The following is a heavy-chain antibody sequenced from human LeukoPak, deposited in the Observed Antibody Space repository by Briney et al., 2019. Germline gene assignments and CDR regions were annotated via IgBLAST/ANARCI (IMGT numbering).Heavy chain of an antibody. CDR2: ISSGSTTI. J-gene: IGHJ2*01. Sequence: PGGSLRLSCVASGSPLSAHSLNWVRKPPGRGREWISYISSGSTTIYYADSVKGRFTISRDNAKNSLYLQMNSLRDEDTALYYCARDNLTPYWYFDLWGRGTLVTVSS. D-gene: IGHD4-23*01. V-gene: IGHV3-48*02. CDR1: GSPLSAHS. CDR3: ARDNLTPYWYFDL.